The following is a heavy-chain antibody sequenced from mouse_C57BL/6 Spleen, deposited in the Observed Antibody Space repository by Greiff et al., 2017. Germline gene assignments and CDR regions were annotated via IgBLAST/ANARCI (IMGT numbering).Heavy chain of an antibody. CDR1: GFTIKDYY. V-gene: IGHV14-2*01. Sequence: EVQGVESGAELVKPGASVKLSCTASGFTIKDYYMHWVKQRTEQGLEWIGRIDPEDGETKYAPKFQAKATITADTSSNTAYLQLSSLTSEDTAVYYCARDDYEEWFADWGQGTLVTVSA. D-gene: IGHD2-4*01. CDR2: IDPEDGET. J-gene: IGHJ3*01. CDR3: ARDDYEEWFAD.